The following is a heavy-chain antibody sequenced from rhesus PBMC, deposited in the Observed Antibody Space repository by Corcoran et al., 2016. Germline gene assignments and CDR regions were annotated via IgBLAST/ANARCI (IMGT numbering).Heavy chain of an antibody. Sequence: QVKLQQWGEGLVKPSETLSLTCAVYGGSISGYYYWSWIRQAPGKGLEWIGNVVGNSENTKTHPSLKNRVTISKDTSKKQFSLSLTSVTAADTAVYYCAREDATAGTEGGFDCWGQGVLVIVSS. CDR3: AREDATAGTEGGFDC. V-gene: IGHV4-73*01. CDR2: VVGNSENT. J-gene: IGHJ4*01. D-gene: IGHD6-25*01. CDR1: GGSISGYYY.